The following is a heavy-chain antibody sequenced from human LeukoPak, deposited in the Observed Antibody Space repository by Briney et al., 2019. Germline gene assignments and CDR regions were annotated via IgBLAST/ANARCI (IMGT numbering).Heavy chain of an antibody. CDR1: GGSISSYY. CDR2: IYYSGST. V-gene: IGHV4-59*08. CDR3: ARHNDYYVVGGMDV. Sequence: SETLSLTCTVSGGSISSYYWNWIRQPPGKGLEWIGYIYYSGSTNYNPSLKSRVTISVDTSKNQFSLKLSSVTAADTAVYYCARHNDYYVVGGMDVWGQGTTVTVSS. J-gene: IGHJ6*02. D-gene: IGHD3-10*02.